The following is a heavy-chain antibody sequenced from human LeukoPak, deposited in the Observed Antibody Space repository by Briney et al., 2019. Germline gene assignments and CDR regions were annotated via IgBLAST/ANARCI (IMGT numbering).Heavy chain of an antibody. Sequence: SETLSLTCTVSGGSISSYYRSWIRQPPGKGLEWIGYIYYSGSTNYNPSLKSRVTISVDTSKNQFSLKLSSVTAADTAVYYCARGIAVAGYYYYMDVWGKGTTVTVSS. V-gene: IGHV4-59*08. CDR3: ARGIAVAGYYYYMDV. CDR1: GGSISSYY. D-gene: IGHD6-19*01. CDR2: IYYSGST. J-gene: IGHJ6*03.